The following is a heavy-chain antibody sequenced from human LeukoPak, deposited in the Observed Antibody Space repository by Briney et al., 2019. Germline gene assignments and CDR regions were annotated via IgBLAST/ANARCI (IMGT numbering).Heavy chain of an antibody. V-gene: IGHV4-61*08. Sequence: SETLSLTCTVSGGSISSGGYYWSWIRQHPGKGLEWIGYIYYSGSTNYNSSLKSRVTISVDTSKNQFSLKLSSVTAADTAVYYCARVREARSEYKNGLHLDYWGQGPWSPSPQ. CDR3: ARVREARSEYKNGLHLDY. J-gene: IGHJ4*02. CDR2: IYYSGST. D-gene: IGHD5-18*01. CDR1: GGSISSGGYY.